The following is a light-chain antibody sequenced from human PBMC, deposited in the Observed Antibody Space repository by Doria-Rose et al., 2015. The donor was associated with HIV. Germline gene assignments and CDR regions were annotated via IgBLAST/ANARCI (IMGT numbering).Light chain of an antibody. Sequence: SVSGSPGQSITISCTGTSSDVGAYNYVSWYQLHPGKAPKLMIYDVSDRSSGVSHRFSGSKSGNTASLTISGLQAEDEADYYCASYTYIDTYVFGTGTTVTVL. CDR2: DVS. CDR1: SSDVGAYNY. V-gene: IGLV2-14*01. CDR3: ASYTYIDTYV. J-gene: IGLJ1*01.